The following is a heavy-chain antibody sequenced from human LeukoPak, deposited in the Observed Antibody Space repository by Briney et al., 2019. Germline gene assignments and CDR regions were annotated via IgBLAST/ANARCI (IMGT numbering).Heavy chain of an antibody. J-gene: IGHJ4*02. CDR2: IRNDGSNH. Sequence: SGGPLRLSCAASGFTFSSYSMNWVRQAPGKGREWVAFIRNDGSNHYYADSVKGRFTISRDNSKNNVYLQMYSLRIADTSIYYCVRDYNWGFDYWGQGTVVPVSS. CDR3: VRDYNWGFDY. D-gene: IGHD1-1*01. V-gene: IGHV3-30*02. CDR1: GFTFSSYS.